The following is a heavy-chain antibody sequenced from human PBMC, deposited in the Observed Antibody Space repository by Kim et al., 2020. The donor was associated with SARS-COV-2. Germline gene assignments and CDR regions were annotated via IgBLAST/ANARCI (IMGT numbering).Heavy chain of an antibody. CDR2: MNPNSGNT. J-gene: IGHJ6*03. CDR1: GYTFTSYD. CDR3: AREWGPKNIVATTPYYYYYMDV. Sequence: ASVKVSCKASGYTFTSYDINWVRQATGQGLEWMGWMNPNSGNTGYAQKFQGRVTMTRNTSISTAYMELSSLRSEDTAVYYCAREWGPKNIVATTPYYYYYMDVWGKGTTVTVSS. D-gene: IGHD5-12*01. V-gene: IGHV1-8*01.